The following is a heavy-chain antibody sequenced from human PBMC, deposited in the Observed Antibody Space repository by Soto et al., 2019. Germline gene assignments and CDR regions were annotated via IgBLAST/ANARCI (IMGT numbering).Heavy chain of an antibody. D-gene: IGHD2-21*01. Sequence: GESLKISCKGSGYSFTSYWIGWVRQMPGKGLEWMGIIYPGDSDTRYSPSFQGQVTISADKSISTAYLQWSSPKASDTAMYYCATPEVGYCGGDCYSWNFHHWGTVTLFSFSS. J-gene: IGHJ1*01. CDR2: IYPGDSDT. V-gene: IGHV5-51*01. CDR1: GYSFTSYW. CDR3: ATPEVGYCGGDCYSWNFHH.